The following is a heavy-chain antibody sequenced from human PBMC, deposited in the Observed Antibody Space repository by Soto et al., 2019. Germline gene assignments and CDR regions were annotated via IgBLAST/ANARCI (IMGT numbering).Heavy chain of an antibody. V-gene: IGHV4-39*02. CDR2: IYYSGST. J-gene: IGHJ5*02. CDR3: AREDSAWYYYARQNWFDP. Sequence: ETLSLTCTVSVSSISSSSYYWGWIRQPPGKGLEWIGSIYYSGSTYYNPSLKSRVTISVDTSKNQFSLKLSSVTAADTAVYYCAREDSAWYYYARQNWFDPWGQGTQVTVSS. D-gene: IGHD3-10*01. CDR1: VSSISSSSYY.